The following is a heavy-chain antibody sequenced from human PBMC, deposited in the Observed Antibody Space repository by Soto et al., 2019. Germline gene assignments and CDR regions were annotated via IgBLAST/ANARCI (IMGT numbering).Heavy chain of an antibody. CDR3: AKDRLVVPASIAPEFQH. J-gene: IGHJ1*01. Sequence: PGGSLRLSCAASGFTFSSFAMIWVRQAPGKGLEWVTLISGNGGSTYYADSVKGRFTISRDNSRNTLYLQMNSLRAEDTAVYYCAKDRLVVPASIAPEFQHRGPGTLGTVSS. D-gene: IGHD2-2*01. V-gene: IGHV3-23*01. CDR2: ISGNGGST. CDR1: GFTFSSFA.